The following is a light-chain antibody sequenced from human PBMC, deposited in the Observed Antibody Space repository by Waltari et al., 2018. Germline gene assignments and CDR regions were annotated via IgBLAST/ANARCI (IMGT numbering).Light chain of an antibody. CDR1: QGISNF. V-gene: IGKV1-33*01. Sequence: DIQMTQSPSSLSTSVGDRVTMTCQASQGISNFLNWYQQKPGKAPNLLIYDASNLKAGVPSRCSGSGAGTDFTLTISSLQPEDIATYDGQQYDNLPRTFGGGTKVEIK. CDR3: QQYDNLPRT. J-gene: IGKJ4*01. CDR2: DAS.